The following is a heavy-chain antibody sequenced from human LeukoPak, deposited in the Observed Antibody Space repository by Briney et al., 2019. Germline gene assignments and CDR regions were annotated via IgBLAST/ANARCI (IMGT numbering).Heavy chain of an antibody. V-gene: IGHV3-7*05. CDR3: ARDRAVGVPADGHEFDY. Sequence: GGSLRLPCAAFGIAFTSSWMSWVRQAPGKGLEWRANIKTDGTEKFYVDSVRGRFTVSRDNAMNSVYLQMNRLRDEDTAVYYCARDRAVGVPADGHEFDYWGQGTLVTVSS. D-gene: IGHD2-2*01. CDR2: IKTDGTEK. CDR1: GIAFTSSW. J-gene: IGHJ4*02.